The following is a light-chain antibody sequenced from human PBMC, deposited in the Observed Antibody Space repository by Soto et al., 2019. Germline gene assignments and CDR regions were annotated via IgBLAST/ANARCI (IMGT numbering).Light chain of an antibody. CDR1: SSDIGNYNL. CDR3: CSYAGSYTLYV. Sequence: QSVLTQPASVSGSPGQSITISCTGTSSDIGNYNLVSWFQLHPGKAPKLMIYDVSKRPSGVPDRFSGSKSGNTASLTISGLQAEDEADYYCCSYAGSYTLYVFGTGTKVTVL. J-gene: IGLJ1*01. CDR2: DVS. V-gene: IGLV2-14*02.